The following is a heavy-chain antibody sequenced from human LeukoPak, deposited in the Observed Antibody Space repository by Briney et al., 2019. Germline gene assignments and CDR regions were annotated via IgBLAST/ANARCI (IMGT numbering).Heavy chain of an antibody. CDR3: ARGLTPYSNLVVGY. D-gene: IGHD4-11*01. CDR1: GGSISGYY. Sequence: SETLSLTCTVSGGSISGYYWSWIRQPPGKGLEWIGYIFYSGSTNYNPSLKSRVTISVDTSKNQFSLKLSSVTAADTAVYYCARGLTPYSNLVVGYWGQGTLVTVSS. J-gene: IGHJ4*02. V-gene: IGHV4-59*01. CDR2: IFYSGST.